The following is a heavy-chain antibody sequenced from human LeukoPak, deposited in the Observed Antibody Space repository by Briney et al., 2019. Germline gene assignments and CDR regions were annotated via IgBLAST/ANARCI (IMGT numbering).Heavy chain of an antibody. CDR2: INSDATST. CDR3: VRGSPGYSSSWHAY. D-gene: IGHD6-13*01. CDR1: GGSISRSGYY. V-gene: IGHV3-74*01. Sequence: PSETLSLTCTVSGGSISRSGYYWSWIRQAPGKGLVWVSRINSDATSTSYADSVRGRFTISRDDAKNTMYLQMNSLRAEDTAMYYCVRGSPGYSSSWHAYWGQGTLVTVSS. J-gene: IGHJ4*02.